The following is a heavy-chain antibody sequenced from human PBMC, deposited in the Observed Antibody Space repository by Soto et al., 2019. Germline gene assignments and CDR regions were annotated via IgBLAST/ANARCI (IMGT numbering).Heavy chain of an antibody. CDR2: ISYDGSNK. V-gene: IGHV3-30*18. D-gene: IGHD5-18*01. J-gene: IGHJ3*02. CDR1: GFTFSSYG. CDR3: AKDDVRYSYGENVAFDI. Sequence: HPGGSLRLSCAASGFTFSSYGMHWVRQAPGKELEWVAVISYDGSNKYYADSVKGRFTISRDNSKNTLYLQMNSLRAEDTAVYYCAKDDVRYSYGENVAFDIRGQGTMVTVSS.